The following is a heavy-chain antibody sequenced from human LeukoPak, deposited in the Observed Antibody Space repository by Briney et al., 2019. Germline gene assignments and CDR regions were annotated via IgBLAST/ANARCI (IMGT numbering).Heavy chain of an antibody. Sequence: ASVKVSCKASGYTFTGYYMHWVRQAPGQGLEWMGWINPNSGGTNYAQKFQGRVTMTRATSISTAYMELSRLRSDDTAVYYCARDLERRRYYDFWSGYYTFDYWGQGTLVTVSS. CDR1: GYTFTGYY. J-gene: IGHJ4*02. D-gene: IGHD3-3*01. CDR3: ARDLERRRYYDFWSGYYTFDY. CDR2: INPNSGGT. V-gene: IGHV1-2*02.